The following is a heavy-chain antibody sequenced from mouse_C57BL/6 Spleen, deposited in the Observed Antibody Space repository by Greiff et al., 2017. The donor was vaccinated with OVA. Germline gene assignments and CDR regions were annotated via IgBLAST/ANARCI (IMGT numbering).Heavy chain of an antibody. J-gene: IGHJ4*01. CDR1: GYTFTGYW. Sequence: VQLQQSGAELMKPGASVKLSCKATGYTFTGYWIEWVKQRPGHGLEWIGEILPGSGSTNYTEKFKGKATFTADTSSNTAYMQLSSLTTEDSAIYYGARSLYGYDERGAMDYWGQGTSVTVSS. CDR2: ILPGSGST. D-gene: IGHD2-2*01. V-gene: IGHV1-9*01. CDR3: ARSLYGYDERGAMDY.